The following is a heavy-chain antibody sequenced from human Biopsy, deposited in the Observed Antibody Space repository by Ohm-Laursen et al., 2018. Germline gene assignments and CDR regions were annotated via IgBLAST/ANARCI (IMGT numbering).Heavy chain of an antibody. CDR2: FRFEDRT. J-gene: IGHJ4*02. Sequence: GTLSLTCAVSGGSISNYFWTWIRQPPGKGLEWIGYFRFEDRTSYNSSLKSRVTISADTSKNQFSLRLSSVTAADTAVYYCALGGGSYVNFDYWDQGTLVTVSS. CDR3: ALGGGSYVNFDY. CDR1: GGSISNYF. D-gene: IGHD1-26*01. V-gene: IGHV4-59*01.